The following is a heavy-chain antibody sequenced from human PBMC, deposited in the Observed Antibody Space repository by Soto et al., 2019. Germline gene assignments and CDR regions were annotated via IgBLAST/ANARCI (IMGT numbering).Heavy chain of an antibody. CDR2: INPILGTP. V-gene: IGHV1-69*01. Sequence: QVQLVQSGAEVRKPGSSVKVSCKASGLTYSSSAISWVRQAPGQGPEWMGGINPILGTPDYAPKFQGRVTITADESTRTVYMDLGSLRSEDTAMYYCARGGVDVVATSAFDYWGQGTVVTVSS. J-gene: IGHJ4*02. D-gene: IGHD5-12*01. CDR1: GLTYSSSA. CDR3: ARGGVDVVATSAFDY.